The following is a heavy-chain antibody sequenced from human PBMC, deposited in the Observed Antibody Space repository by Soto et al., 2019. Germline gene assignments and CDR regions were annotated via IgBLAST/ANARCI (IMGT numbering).Heavy chain of an antibody. CDR3: ARENMITFGVVTQVYGMDV. J-gene: IGHJ6*02. V-gene: IGHV1-2*04. D-gene: IGHD3-16*01. CDR2: INPNSGGT. CDR1: GYTFTGYY. Sequence: GASVKVSCKASGYTFTGYYMHWVRQAPGQGLEWMGWINPNSGGTNYAQKFQGWVTMTRDTSISTAYMELSRLISDDTAVYYCARENMITFGVVTQVYGMDVWGQGTTVTVSS.